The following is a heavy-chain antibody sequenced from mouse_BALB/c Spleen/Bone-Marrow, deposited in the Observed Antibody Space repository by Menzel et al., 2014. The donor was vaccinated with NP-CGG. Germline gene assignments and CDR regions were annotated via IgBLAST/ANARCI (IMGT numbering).Heavy chain of an antibody. CDR3: ARLNYYGNLFV. V-gene: IGHV4-1*02. J-gene: IGHJ1*01. D-gene: IGHD1-1*01. Sequence: EVQLQESGGGLVQPGGSLRLSCAASGFDFSRYWMSWVRQAPGKGLEWIGEINPDSSTINYTPSLKDKFIISRDNAKNTLYLQMSKVRSEDTALYYCARLNYYGNLFVWGAGTTVTVSS. CDR1: GFDFSRYW. CDR2: INPDSSTI.